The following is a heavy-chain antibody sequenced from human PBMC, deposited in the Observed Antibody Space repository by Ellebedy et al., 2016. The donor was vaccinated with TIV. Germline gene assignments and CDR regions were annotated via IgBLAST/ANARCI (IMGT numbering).Heavy chain of an antibody. CDR2: IYSGGST. CDR3: AKPRPAGYNYYHGMEV. D-gene: IGHD1-14*01. J-gene: IGHJ6*02. Sequence: GESLKISCAASGFTVSSNYMSWVRQAPGKGLEWVSVIYSGGSTYYADSVKGRFTISRDNSKNTLYLQMNSLIAEDTAVYYCAKPRPAGYNYYHGMEVWGQGTTVTVSS. CDR1: GFTVSSNY. V-gene: IGHV3-66*04.